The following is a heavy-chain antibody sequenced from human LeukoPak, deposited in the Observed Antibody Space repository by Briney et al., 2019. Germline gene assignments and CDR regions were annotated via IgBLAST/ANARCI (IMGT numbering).Heavy chain of an antibody. CDR1: GGTFSSYV. CDR2: IIPMFGTA. CDR3: AGLDYSSSLEFYQYMDV. V-gene: IGHV1-69*05. J-gene: IGHJ6*03. D-gene: IGHD6-6*01. Sequence: SVKVSCKASGGTFSSYVISWVRQAPGQGLEWMGGIIPMFGTANYAQKFQGRVTITTDESTSTAYMELSSLRSEDTAVYYCAGLDYSSSLEFYQYMDVWGKGTTVTVSS.